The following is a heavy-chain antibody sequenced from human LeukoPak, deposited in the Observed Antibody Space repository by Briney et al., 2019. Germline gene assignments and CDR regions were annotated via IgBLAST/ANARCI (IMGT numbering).Heavy chain of an antibody. J-gene: IGHJ4*02. CDR1: GFTFSSYS. Sequence: GGSLRLSCAASGFTFSSYSMNWVRQAPGKGLEWVSSISSSSSYIYYADSVKVRFTISRDNAKNSLYLQMNSLRAEDTAVYYCARSAMVRGVIGGDLGYWGQGTLVTVSS. CDR3: ARSAMVRGVIGGDLGY. V-gene: IGHV3-21*01. D-gene: IGHD3-10*01. CDR2: ISSSSSYI.